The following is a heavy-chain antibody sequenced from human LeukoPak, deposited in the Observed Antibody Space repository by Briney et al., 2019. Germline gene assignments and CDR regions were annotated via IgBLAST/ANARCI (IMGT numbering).Heavy chain of an antibody. J-gene: IGHJ4*02. CDR1: GFAFSYYT. CDR3: AVSGVSTIAFDY. CDR2: ISGSSSSI. Sequence: GGSLRLSCAASGFAFSYYTINWVRQAPGKGLEWVSSISGSSSSISNADSVMGRFTISRDNSKNSLYLQMNSLRAEDTAVYYCAVSGVSTIAFDYWGQGTLVTVSS. D-gene: IGHD3-3*01. V-gene: IGHV3-21*01.